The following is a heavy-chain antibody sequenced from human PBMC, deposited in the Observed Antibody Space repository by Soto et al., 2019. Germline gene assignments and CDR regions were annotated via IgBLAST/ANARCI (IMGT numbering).Heavy chain of an antibody. CDR2: IYDNGIT. V-gene: IGHV4-59*12. CDR1: GRSITSYY. CDR3: ARTYDSNGYANEFDS. Sequence: QVVLQESGPGLVKPSETLSLTCSVSGRSITSYYWSWVRQPPGKGLEWIGYIYDNGITSETPSLKSRVTMSADTSQNQFSLKLTSVTGADTADYYCARTYDSNGYANEFDSWGQGILVTVTS. J-gene: IGHJ4*02. D-gene: IGHD3-22*01.